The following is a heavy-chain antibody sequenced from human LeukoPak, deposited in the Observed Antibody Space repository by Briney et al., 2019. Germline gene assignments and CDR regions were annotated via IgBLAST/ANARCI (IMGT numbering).Heavy chain of an antibody. CDR2: INHSGST. Sequence: PSETLSLTCSFYGGSLSGYYWSWIRQSPGKGLEWIGEINHSGSTNYNPSLKSRVTISVDTSKNQFSLKLSSVTAADTAVYYCARGVPTYDYVWGSYRNDAFDIWGQGTMVTVSS. J-gene: IGHJ3*02. V-gene: IGHV4-34*01. CDR3: ARGVPTYDYVWGSYRNDAFDI. CDR1: GGSLSGYY. D-gene: IGHD3-16*02.